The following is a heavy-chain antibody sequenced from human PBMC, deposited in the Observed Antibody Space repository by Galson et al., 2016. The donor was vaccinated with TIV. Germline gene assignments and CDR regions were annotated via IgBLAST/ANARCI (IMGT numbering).Heavy chain of an antibody. Sequence: PALVKPTQTLTLTCTFSGFSLTTHGMCVSWIRQPPGKALEWLARTGWDGDKFYSTSLQTRLSISKDTSRNQVVLTLSNVDPVDKATYFCARSSIRDVSTHRFFDYWGQGTLVTVSP. CDR3: ARSSIRDVSTHRFFDY. CDR1: GFSLTTHGMC. V-gene: IGHV2-70*17. D-gene: IGHD5-24*01. J-gene: IGHJ4*02. CDR2: TGWDGDK.